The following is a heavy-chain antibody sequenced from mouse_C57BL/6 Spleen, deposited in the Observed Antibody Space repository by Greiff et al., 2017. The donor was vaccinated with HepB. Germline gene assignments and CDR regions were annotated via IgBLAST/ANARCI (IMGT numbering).Heavy chain of an antibody. D-gene: IGHD2-4*01. CDR2: IYPRDGST. Sequence: QVQLQQSDAELVKPGASVKISCKVSGYTFTDHTIHWMKQRPEQGLEWIGYIYPRDGSTKYNEKFKGKATLTADKSSSTAYMQLNSLTSEDSAVYFCAREGDYDKDYYAMDYWGQGTSVTVSS. J-gene: IGHJ4*01. CDR3: AREGDYDKDYYAMDY. V-gene: IGHV1-78*01. CDR1: GYTFTDHT.